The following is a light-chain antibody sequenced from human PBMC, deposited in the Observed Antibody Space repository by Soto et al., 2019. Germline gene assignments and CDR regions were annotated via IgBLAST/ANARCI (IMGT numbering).Light chain of an antibody. J-gene: IGLJ1*01. CDR2: DVS. CDR3: SSYTSSSTYV. Sequence: QSVLTQPASVSGSPGQSITISCTGTSSDVGGYNYVSWYQQYPGKVPKLMIYDVSYRPSGVSNRFSGSKSGNTASLTISGLQAEDEADHYCSSYTSSSTYVFGTGTKVTVL. CDR1: SSDVGGYNY. V-gene: IGLV2-14*01.